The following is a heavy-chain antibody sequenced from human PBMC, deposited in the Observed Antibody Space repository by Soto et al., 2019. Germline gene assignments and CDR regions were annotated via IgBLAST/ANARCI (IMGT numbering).Heavy chain of an antibody. CDR2: INPNSGGT. V-gene: IGHV1-2*04. CDR3: ARDREDCSSTSCYTGYYYGMDV. J-gene: IGHJ6*02. D-gene: IGHD2-2*02. CDR1: GYTFTGYY. Sequence: AASVKVSCKASGYTFTGYYMHWVRQAPGQGLEWMGWINPNSGGTNYAQKFQGWVTMTRDTSISTAYMELSRLRSDDTAVYYCARDREDCSSTSCYTGYYYGMDVWGQGTTVTVSS.